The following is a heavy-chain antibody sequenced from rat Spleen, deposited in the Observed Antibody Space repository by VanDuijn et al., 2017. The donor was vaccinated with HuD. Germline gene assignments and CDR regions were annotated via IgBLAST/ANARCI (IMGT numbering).Heavy chain of an antibody. J-gene: IGHJ4*01. CDR1: GFSLTTHH. Sequence: QVQLKESGPGLVQPSQTLSLTCTVSGFSLTTHHVRWVRQPPGKSLVWMGIIWAGGGTNYNSAVKSRLSISRDTSKSQVLLKMNSLQPEDTGTYYCARHLREASGVMDAWGQGASVTVSS. CDR2: IWAGGGT. V-gene: IGHV2-72*01. CDR3: ARHLREASGVMDA. D-gene: IGHD4-3*01.